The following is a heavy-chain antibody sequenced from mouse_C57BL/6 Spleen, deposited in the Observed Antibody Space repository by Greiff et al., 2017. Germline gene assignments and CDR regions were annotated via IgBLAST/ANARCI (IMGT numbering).Heavy chain of an antibody. J-gene: IGHJ2*01. Sequence: QVQLQQSGAELVRPGASVTLSCKASGYTFTDYEMHWVKQTPVHGLEWIGAIDPETGGTAYNQKFKGKAILTADKSSSTAYMELRSLTSEDSAVYYCTRLDGSSYVTDYWGQGTTLTVSS. D-gene: IGHD1-1*01. CDR2: IDPETGGT. CDR3: TRLDGSSYVTDY. V-gene: IGHV1-15*01. CDR1: GYTFTDYE.